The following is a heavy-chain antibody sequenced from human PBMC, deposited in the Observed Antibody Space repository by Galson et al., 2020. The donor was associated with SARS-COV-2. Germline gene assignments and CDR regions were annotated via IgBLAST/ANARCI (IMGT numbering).Heavy chain of an antibody. CDR1: GYTLTELS. V-gene: IGHV1-24*01. J-gene: IGHJ5*02. CDR3: ATGSAAAGKVLGWFDP. D-gene: IGHD6-13*01. CDR2: FDPEDGET. Sequence: ASVKVSCKVSGYTLTELSMHRVRQAPGKGLEWMGGFDPEDGETIYAQKFQGRVTMTEDTSTDTAYMELSSLRSEDTAVYYCATGSAAAGKVLGWFDPWGQGTLVTVSS.